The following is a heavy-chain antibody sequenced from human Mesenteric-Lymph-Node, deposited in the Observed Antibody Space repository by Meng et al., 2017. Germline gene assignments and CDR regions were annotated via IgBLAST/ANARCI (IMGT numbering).Heavy chain of an antibody. J-gene: IGHJ3*02. CDR3: ARETGKYSSGWYDDAFDI. CDR2: IYTSGST. CDR1: GGSISSGSYY. Sequence: LRLSCTVSGGSISSGSYYWSWIRQPAGKGLEWIGRIYTSGSTNYNPSLKSRVTISVDTSKNQFSLKLSSVTAADTAVYYCARETGKYSSGWYDDAFDIWGQGTMVTVSS. V-gene: IGHV4-61*02. D-gene: IGHD6-19*01.